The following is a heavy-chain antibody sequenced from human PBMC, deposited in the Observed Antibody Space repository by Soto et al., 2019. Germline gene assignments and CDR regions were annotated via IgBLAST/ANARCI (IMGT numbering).Heavy chain of an antibody. Sequence: SETLSLTSTVSGGSISSYYWSWIWQPPGKGLEWIGYIYYSGSTNYNPSLKSRVTISVDTSKNQFSLKLSSVTAADTAVYYCAGSIAAAGYNWFDPWGQGTLVTVSS. D-gene: IGHD6-13*01. J-gene: IGHJ5*02. CDR3: AGSIAAAGYNWFDP. CDR2: IYYSGST. CDR1: GGSISSYY. V-gene: IGHV4-59*01.